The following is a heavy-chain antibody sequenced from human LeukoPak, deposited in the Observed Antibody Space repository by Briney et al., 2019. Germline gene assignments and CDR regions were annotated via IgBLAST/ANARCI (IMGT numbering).Heavy chain of an antibody. J-gene: IGHJ4*02. D-gene: IGHD6-25*01. V-gene: IGHV4-59*08. CDR1: GGSISNYY. Sequence: PSETLSLTCTVSGGSISNYYWSWIRQSPEKGLEWIGYIHDSGSTNYNPSLKSRVTISVDTSKNQFSLKLSSVTAADTAVYYCARLDAAAGRYLQFFYWGQGTVVTVSS. CDR2: IHDSGST. CDR3: ARLDAAAGRYLQFFY.